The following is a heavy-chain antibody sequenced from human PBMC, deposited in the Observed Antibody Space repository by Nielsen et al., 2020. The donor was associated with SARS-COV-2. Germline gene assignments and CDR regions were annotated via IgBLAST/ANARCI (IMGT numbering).Heavy chain of an antibody. J-gene: IGHJ4*02. D-gene: IGHD2-15*01. CDR1: GFTFSSHW. V-gene: IGHV3-74*01. CDR3: VGDTGGRWGEL. Sequence: GESLKISCVASGFTFSSHWMHWVRQVPGKGLLWLSRINNDGSSTSYAVSVKGRFTISRDNAKNTLWLEMNSLRVDDTAVYYCVGDTGGRWGELWGQGTLVTVSS. CDR2: INNDGSST.